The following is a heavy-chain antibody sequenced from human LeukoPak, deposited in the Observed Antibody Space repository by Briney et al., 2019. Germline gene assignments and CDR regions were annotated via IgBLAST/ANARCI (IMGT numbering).Heavy chain of an antibody. V-gene: IGHV1-69-2*01. J-gene: IGHJ6*03. CDR2: VDPEDGET. D-gene: IGHD3-3*01. CDR3: ATGVLRFLEWYYYMDV. CDR1: GYTFTGYY. Sequence: ASVKVSCKVSGYTFTGYYMHWVQQAPGKGLEWMGLVDPEDGETIYAEKFQGRVTITADTSTDTAYMELSSLRSEDTAVYYCATGVLRFLEWYYYMDVWGKGTTVTVSS.